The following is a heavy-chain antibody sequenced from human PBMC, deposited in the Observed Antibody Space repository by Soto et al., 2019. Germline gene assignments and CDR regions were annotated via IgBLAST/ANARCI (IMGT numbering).Heavy chain of an antibody. CDR1: GGSFSGYY. J-gene: IGHJ6*02. CDR3: ARHEVGGGWFGELSFRSYYYYGMDV. V-gene: IGHV4-34*01. D-gene: IGHD3-10*01. Sequence: SETLSLTCAVYGGSFSGYYWSWIRQPPGKGLEWIGEINHSGSTNYNPSLKSRVTISVDTSKNQFSLKLSSVTAADTAVYFCARHEVGGGWFGELSFRSYYYYGMDVWGQGTTVTVSS. CDR2: INHSGST.